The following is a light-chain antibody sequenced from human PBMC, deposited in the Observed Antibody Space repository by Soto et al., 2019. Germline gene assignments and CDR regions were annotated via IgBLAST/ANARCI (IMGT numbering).Light chain of an antibody. J-gene: IGLJ1*01. CDR2: DVS. CDR1: SSDVGGYNY. Sequence: QSVLNQPASVSGSPGQSSTISCTGTSSDVGGYNYVSWYQQHPGKAPKLMIYDVSNRPSGVSNRFSGSKSGNTASLTISGLQAEDEADYYCSSYTSSSTLYVFGTGTKVPVL. CDR3: SSYTSSSTLYV. V-gene: IGLV2-14*01.